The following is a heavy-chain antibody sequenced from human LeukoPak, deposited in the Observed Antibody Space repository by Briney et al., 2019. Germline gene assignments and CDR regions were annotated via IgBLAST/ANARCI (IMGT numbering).Heavy chain of an antibody. V-gene: IGHV4-34*01. D-gene: IGHD5-18*01. CDR1: GGSFSGYY. CDR2: INHSGST. J-gene: IGHJ6*02. Sequence: SETLSLTCAVYGGSFSGYYWSWIRQPPGKGLEWIGEINHSGSTNYNPSLKSRVTISVDTSKNQFSLKLSSVTAADTAVYYCARTRGYSYGHWYYGMDVWGQGTTVTVSS. CDR3: ARTRGYSYGHWYYGMDV.